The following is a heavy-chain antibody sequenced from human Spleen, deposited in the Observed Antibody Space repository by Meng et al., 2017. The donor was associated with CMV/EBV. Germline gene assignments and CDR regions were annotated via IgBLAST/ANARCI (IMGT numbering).Heavy chain of an antibody. CDR3: ARVTMVRGVDY. Sequence: VLVPKWGAGLVKPSETLYLTCVVYGGSNGSGSYYWSWIRPPAGKGLEWIGRIYTSGSTNYNPSPKSRVTISVDTSKNQFSLKLSSVTAADTAVYYCARVTMVRGVDYWGQGTLVTVSS. CDR1: GGSNGSGSYY. V-gene: IGHV4-61*02. J-gene: IGHJ4*02. CDR2: IYTSGST. D-gene: IGHD3-10*01.